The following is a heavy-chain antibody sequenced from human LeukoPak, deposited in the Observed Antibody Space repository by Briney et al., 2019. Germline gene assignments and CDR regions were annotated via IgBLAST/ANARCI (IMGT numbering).Heavy chain of an antibody. Sequence: SETLSLTCAVSGYSISSGYYWGWIRQPPGKGLEWIGSIYHSGSTYYNPSLKSRVTISVDTSKNQFSLKLSSVTAADTAVYYCARGQHLLAWFDPWGQGTLVTVSS. CDR1: GYSISSGYY. CDR2: IYHSGST. V-gene: IGHV4-38-2*01. J-gene: IGHJ5*02. CDR3: ARGQHLLAWFDP. D-gene: IGHD2-15*01.